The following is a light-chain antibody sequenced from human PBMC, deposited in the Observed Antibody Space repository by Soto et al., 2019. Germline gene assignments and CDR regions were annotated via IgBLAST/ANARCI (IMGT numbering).Light chain of an antibody. CDR1: QSVNSNY. CDR3: QQYCSSPIT. Sequence: EIVLTQSPGTLSLSPGERATLSCRASQSVNSNYLAWYQQKSGQAPRLLIYGASSRATGIPDKFSGSGSGTDFTLTISRLDPEDFAAYYCQQYCSSPITFGQGTRLEIK. CDR2: GAS. V-gene: IGKV3-20*01. J-gene: IGKJ5*01.